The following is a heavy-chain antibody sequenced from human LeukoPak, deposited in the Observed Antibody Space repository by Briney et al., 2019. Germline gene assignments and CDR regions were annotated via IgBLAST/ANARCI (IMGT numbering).Heavy chain of an antibody. CDR1: GFTFSSYW. D-gene: IGHD3-22*01. CDR2: IKKDGSEK. J-gene: IGHJ4*02. V-gene: IGHV3-7*01. CDR3: ARDLYRIVVVPHYFDY. Sequence: ARGSLRLSCAASGFTFSSYWMSCVRQAPGKGLEWVANIKKDGSEKYYVDSVKGRFTISRDNAKNSLYLQMNSLRAEDTAVYYCARDLYRIVVVPHYFDYWGQGTLVTVSS.